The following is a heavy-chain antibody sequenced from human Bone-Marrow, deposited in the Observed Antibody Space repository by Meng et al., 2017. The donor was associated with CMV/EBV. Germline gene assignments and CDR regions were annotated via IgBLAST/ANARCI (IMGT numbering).Heavy chain of an antibody. J-gene: IGHJ6*02. CDR2: ISSSGSTI. CDR1: GFTFSDYY. V-gene: IGHV3-11*01. D-gene: IGHD3-3*01. CDR3: ARDSHRLYDFWSGYEYYYYYYGMDV. Sequence: GGSLRLSCAASGFTFSDYYMSWIRQAPGKGLEWVSYISSSGSTIYYADSVKGRFTISRDNAKNSLYLQMNSLRAEDTAVYYCARDSHRLYDFWSGYEYYYYYYGMDVWGQGTTVTVSS.